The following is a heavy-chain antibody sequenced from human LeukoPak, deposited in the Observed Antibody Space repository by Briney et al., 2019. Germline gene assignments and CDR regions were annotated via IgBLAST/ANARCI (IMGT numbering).Heavy chain of an antibody. CDR3: AKMATEVPSYYFDY. J-gene: IGHJ4*02. CDR2: ISGSGGST. Sequence: GGSLRLSCAASGFTFSSYAMSWVRQAPGKGLEWVSVISGSGGSTYYADSVKGRFTISRDNSKNTMYLQMNGLRAEDTAVYYCAKMATEVPSYYFDYWGQGTLVTVSS. CDR1: GFTFSSYA. V-gene: IGHV3-23*01. D-gene: IGHD2-2*01.